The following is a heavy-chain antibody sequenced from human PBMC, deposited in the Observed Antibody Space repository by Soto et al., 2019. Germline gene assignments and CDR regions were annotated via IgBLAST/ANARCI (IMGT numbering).Heavy chain of an antibody. CDR3: ARDRGDYVWGSYRLYYFDY. CDR1: GYSVSSNSAA. CDR2: TYYRSKWYN. J-gene: IGHJ4*02. Sequence: PSHTLSLTCAISGYSVSSNSAAWNWIRQSPSRGLEWLGRTYYRSKWYNDYAVSVKSRITIDPDTSKNQFSLQLNSVTPEDTAVYYCARDRGDYVWGSYRLYYFDYWGQGTLVTVSS. D-gene: IGHD3-16*02. V-gene: IGHV6-1*01.